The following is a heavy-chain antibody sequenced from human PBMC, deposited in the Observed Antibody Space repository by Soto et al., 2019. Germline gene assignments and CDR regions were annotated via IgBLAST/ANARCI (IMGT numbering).Heavy chain of an antibody. V-gene: IGHV3-74*01. CDR3: ARDLNYGLFDY. CDR2: INGDASTI. J-gene: IGHJ4*02. D-gene: IGHD4-17*01. CDR1: GFTFSPFW. Sequence: GGSLRLSCAASGFTFSPFWMHWVRQAPGKGLVWVSHINGDASTIVYADSVKGRFTVSRDNAKNTLYLQMNSLRAEDTAVYYCARDLNYGLFDYWGQGTLVTVSS.